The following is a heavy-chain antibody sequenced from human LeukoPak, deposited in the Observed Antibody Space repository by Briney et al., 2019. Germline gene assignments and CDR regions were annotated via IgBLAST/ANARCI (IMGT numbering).Heavy chain of an antibody. CDR1: GFLVSNHY. J-gene: IGHJ3*01. D-gene: IGHD5-24*01. CDR3: AKDIQLST. CDR2: IGASGEST. V-gene: IGHV3-23*01. Sequence: GGSLRLACAASGFLVSNHYVSWVRQAPGKGLEWVSLIGASGESTYYADSVKGRFTISRDNSKNTLSLQMNSLRVEDTAMYFCAKDIQLSTWGLGTMVTVSS.